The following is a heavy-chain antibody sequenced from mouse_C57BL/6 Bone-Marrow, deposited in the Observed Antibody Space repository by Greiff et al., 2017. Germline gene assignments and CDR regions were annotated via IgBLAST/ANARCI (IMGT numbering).Heavy chain of an antibody. CDR3: ARHYSWDFDV. CDR2: ISNGGGST. J-gene: IGHJ1*03. V-gene: IGHV5-12*01. D-gene: IGHD1-1*01. CDR1: GFTFSDYY. Sequence: EVKLVESGGGLVQPGGSLKLSCAASGFTFSDYYMYWVRQTPEKRLEWVAYISNGGGSTYYPDTVKGRFPISRDNAKNTLYLQMSRLKSEDTAMYYCARHYSWDFDVWGTGTTVTVSS.